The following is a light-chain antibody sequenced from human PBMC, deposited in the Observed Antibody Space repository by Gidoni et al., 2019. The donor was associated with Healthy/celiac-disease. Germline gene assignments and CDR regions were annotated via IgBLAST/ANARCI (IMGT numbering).Light chain of an antibody. J-gene: IGKJ4*01. CDR2: GAS. V-gene: IGKV3-20*01. CDR1: QSVSSSY. Sequence: ELVLTQAPVTLSLSPGERATLSCRASQSVSSSYLAWYQQKPGQAPRLLLYGASSRATGIHDRFSGSGSGTDFTLTISRLEPEDFAVYYCQQYGSSLFGGGTKVEIK. CDR3: QQYGSSL.